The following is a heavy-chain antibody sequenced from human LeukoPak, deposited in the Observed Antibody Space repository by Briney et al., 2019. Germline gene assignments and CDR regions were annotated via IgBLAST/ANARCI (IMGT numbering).Heavy chain of an antibody. Sequence: SETLSLTCTVSGGSVSSYYGSWIRQSQGQGLEWIGYIHNSGRTNYNPSLKSRVTGFVDTSKNQVSLRLSSVTAADTAVYYCARHGTISSESYFDYWGQGALVTVSS. J-gene: IGHJ4*02. CDR1: GGSVSSYY. V-gene: IGHV4-59*08. D-gene: IGHD1-14*01. CDR2: IHNSGRT. CDR3: ARHGTISSESYFDY.